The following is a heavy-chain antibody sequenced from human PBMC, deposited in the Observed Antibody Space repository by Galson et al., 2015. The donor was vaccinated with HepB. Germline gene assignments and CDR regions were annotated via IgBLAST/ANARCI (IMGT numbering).Heavy chain of an antibody. J-gene: IGHJ3*02. CDR3: ARESWIVGANYPGAFDI. CDR2: INPNSGGT. CDR1: GYTFTGYY. Sequence: SVKVSCKASGYTFTGYYMHWVRQAPGQGLEWMGWINPNSGGTNYAQKFQGRVTMTRDTSISTAYMELSRLRSDDTAVYYCARESWIVGANYPGAFDIWGQGTMVTVSS. V-gene: IGHV1-2*02. D-gene: IGHD1-26*01.